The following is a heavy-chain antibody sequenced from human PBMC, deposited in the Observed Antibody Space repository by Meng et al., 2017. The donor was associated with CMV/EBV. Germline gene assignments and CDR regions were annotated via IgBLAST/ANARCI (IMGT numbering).Heavy chain of an antibody. J-gene: IGHJ4*02. CDR2: IYYSGST. D-gene: IGHD6-13*01. CDR1: GGSISSSSYY. Sequence: SETLSLTCTVSGGSISSSSYYWGWIRQPPGKGLEWIGSIYYSGSTDYNPSLKSRVTISVDTSKNQFSLKLSSVTAADTAVYYCARVKAGTIAAAGPTNYYFDYWGQGTLVTVSS. CDR3: ARVKAGTIAAAGPTNYYFDY. V-gene: IGHV4-39*07.